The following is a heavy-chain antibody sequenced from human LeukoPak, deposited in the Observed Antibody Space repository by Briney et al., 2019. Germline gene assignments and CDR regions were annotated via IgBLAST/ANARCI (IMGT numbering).Heavy chain of an antibody. Sequence: PSETLSLTCTVSGGSISSGGYYWSWIRQHPGKGLEWIGYIYYSGSTYYNPSLKSRVTISVDTSKNQFSLKLSSVTAADTAVYYCARDQSVVVAATRPDYYYYYGMDVWGQGTTVTVSS. CDR3: ARDQSVVVAATRPDYYYYYGMDV. V-gene: IGHV4-31*03. CDR2: IYYSGST. CDR1: GGSISSGGYY. D-gene: IGHD2-15*01. J-gene: IGHJ6*02.